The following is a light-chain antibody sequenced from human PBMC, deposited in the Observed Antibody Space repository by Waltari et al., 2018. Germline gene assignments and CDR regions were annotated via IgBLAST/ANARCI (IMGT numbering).Light chain of an antibody. Sequence: EIVMTLSPATLSVSPGERATLSCRASQSVSSNLAWYQQNPGQAPRLLIYGASTRATGIPARFSGSGSGTEFTLTISSLQSEDFAVYYCEQYNNWPPITFGQGTRLEIK. CDR1: QSVSSN. J-gene: IGKJ5*01. CDR2: GAS. V-gene: IGKV3-15*01. CDR3: EQYNNWPPIT.